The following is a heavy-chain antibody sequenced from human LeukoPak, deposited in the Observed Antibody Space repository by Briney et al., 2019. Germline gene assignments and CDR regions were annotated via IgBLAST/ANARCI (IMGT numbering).Heavy chain of an antibody. CDR3: ARASGYSSGGGSVY. D-gene: IGHD6-19*01. CDR1: GGTFSSYA. CDR2: IIPIFGTA. Sequence: ASVTVSCKASGGTFSSYAISWVRQAPGQGLEWMGGIIPIFGTANYAQKFQGRVTITADESTSTAYMALSSLRSEDTAVYYCARASGYSSGGGSVYWGQGTLVTVSS. J-gene: IGHJ4*02. V-gene: IGHV1-69*01.